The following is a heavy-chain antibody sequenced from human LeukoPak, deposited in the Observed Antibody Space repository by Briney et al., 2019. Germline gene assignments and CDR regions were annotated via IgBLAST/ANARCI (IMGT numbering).Heavy chain of an antibody. D-gene: IGHD6-19*01. CDR1: GGTFSSYT. V-gene: IGHV1-18*01. J-gene: IGHJ4*02. CDR2: ISAFNGNT. CDR3: ARSAVADTLSAYYFGY. Sequence: ASVKVSCKASGGTFSSYTISWVRQAPGQGLEWMGWISAFNGNTNYAQKLQDRVTMTTDSSTNTAYMELRSLRSDDTAVYYCARSAVADTLSAYYFGYWGQGTLVTVSS.